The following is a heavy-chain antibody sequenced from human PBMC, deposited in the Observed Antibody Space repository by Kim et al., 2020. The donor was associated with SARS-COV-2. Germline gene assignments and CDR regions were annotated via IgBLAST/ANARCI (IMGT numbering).Heavy chain of an antibody. V-gene: IGHV4-59*01. Sequence: SETLSLTCTVSGGSISSYYWSWIRQPPGKGLEWIGYIYYSGSTNYNPALKSRVTISVDTSKNQFSLKLISVTAADTAVYYCSRAGYWSGGSCYSGHYYY. CDR2: IYYSGST. D-gene: IGHD2-15*01. J-gene: IGHJ6*01. CDR1: GGSISSYY. CDR3: SRAGYWSGGSCYSGHYYY.